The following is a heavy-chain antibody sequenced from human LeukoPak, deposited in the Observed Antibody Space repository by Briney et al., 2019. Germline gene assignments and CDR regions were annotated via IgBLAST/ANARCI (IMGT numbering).Heavy chain of an antibody. D-gene: IGHD6-19*01. V-gene: IGHV3-7*01. Sequence: PGGSLRLSCAASGFTFSSYWMSWVRQAPGKGLEWVANIKQDGSEEYYVDSVKGRFTISRDNAKNSLYLQMNSLRAEDTAVYYCARFATPQWLGDDDAFDIWGQGTMVTVSS. CDR2: IKQDGSEE. CDR1: GFTFSSYW. J-gene: IGHJ3*02. CDR3: ARFATPQWLGDDDAFDI.